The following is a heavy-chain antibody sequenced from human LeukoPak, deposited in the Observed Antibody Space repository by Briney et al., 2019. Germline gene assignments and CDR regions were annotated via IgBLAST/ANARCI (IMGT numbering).Heavy chain of an antibody. CDR1: GFTFSSYG. CDR3: ARDSPYGDYEVDY. J-gene: IGHJ4*02. D-gene: IGHD4-17*01. V-gene: IGHV3-48*04. Sequence: PGGSLRLSCAASGFTFSSYGMNWVRQAPGKGLEWVSYISSSSSTIYYADSVKGRFTISRDNAKNSLYLQMNSLRAEDTAVYYCARDSPYGDYEVDYWGQGTLVTVSS. CDR2: ISSSSSTI.